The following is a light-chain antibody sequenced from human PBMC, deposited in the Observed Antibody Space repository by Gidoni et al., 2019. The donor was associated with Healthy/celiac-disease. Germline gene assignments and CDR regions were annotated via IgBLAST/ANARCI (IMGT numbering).Light chain of an antibody. Sequence: EIVLTQSPGTMSLSPGERATLSCRASQRVSSSYLAWYQQKPGQAPRLLIYGASSRATGIPDRFSCSGAGTDFTLTISRLEPEAFAVYYCQQYGSSPMYTFGQGTKLEIK. CDR1: QRVSSSY. J-gene: IGKJ2*01. V-gene: IGKV3-20*01. CDR3: QQYGSSPMYT. CDR2: GAS.